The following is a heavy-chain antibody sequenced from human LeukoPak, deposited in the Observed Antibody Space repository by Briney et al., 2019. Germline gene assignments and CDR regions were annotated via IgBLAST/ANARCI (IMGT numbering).Heavy chain of an antibody. D-gene: IGHD3-9*01. Sequence: GASVKVSCKASGYTFTGYYMHWVRQAPGQGLEWMGWINPNSGGTNYAQKFQGRVTMTRDTSISTAYMELSRLRSDDTAVYYCARGTGLVPYYDISTGYHQFDYWGQGTLVTVSS. V-gene: IGHV1-2*02. CDR2: INPNSGGT. CDR1: GYTFTGYY. CDR3: ARGTGLVPYYDISTGYHQFDY. J-gene: IGHJ4*02.